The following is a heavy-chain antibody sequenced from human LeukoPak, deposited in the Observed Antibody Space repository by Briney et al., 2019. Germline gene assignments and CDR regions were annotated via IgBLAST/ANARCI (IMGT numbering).Heavy chain of an antibody. D-gene: IGHD1-26*01. CDR1: GGSISSSSYY. Sequence: PSETLSLTCTVSGGSISSSSYYWGWIRQPPGTGLEWIGSIYYSGSPYYNPSLKSRVAISVDTSKNQFSLKLSSVTAADSAVYYCASTERYSNYYYGMDVWGQGTTVTVSS. CDR2: IYYSGSP. CDR3: ASTERYSNYYYGMDV. J-gene: IGHJ6*02. V-gene: IGHV4-39*01.